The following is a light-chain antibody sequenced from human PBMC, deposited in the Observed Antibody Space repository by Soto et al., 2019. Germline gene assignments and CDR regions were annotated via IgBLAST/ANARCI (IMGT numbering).Light chain of an antibody. CDR2: AAS. CDR1: QGISSY. CDR3: QQYYSYPRT. J-gene: IGKJ1*01. Sequence: AIRMTQSPSSFSASTGDRVTITCRASQGISSYLAWYQQKPGKAPTLLIYAASTLHSGVPSRFSGSGSGTDFTLTISCLQSEDFATYYCQQYYSYPRTFGQGTKVDIK. V-gene: IGKV1-8*01.